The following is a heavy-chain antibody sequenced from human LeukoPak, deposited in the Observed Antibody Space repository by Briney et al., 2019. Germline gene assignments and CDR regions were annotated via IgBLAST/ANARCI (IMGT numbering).Heavy chain of an antibody. CDR3: ASEGPMVRGVIFL. Sequence: GGSLRLSCEASGFTVSSFEINWVRQAPGKGLEWVSYISSSGGTMDYADSVKGRFTVSRDNGKNSLYLQMNSLRAEDTAVYYCASEGPMVRGVIFLWGQGTLVTVSS. D-gene: IGHD3-10*01. CDR1: GFTVSSFE. J-gene: IGHJ4*02. CDR2: ISSSGGTM. V-gene: IGHV3-48*03.